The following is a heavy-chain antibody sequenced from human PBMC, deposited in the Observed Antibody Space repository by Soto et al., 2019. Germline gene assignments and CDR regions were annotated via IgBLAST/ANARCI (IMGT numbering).Heavy chain of an antibody. CDR3: ARRGYYDSSGYYQPDGMDV. J-gene: IGHJ6*02. CDR1: GGTFSSYA. V-gene: IGHV1-69*01. D-gene: IGHD3-22*01. CDR2: IIPIFGTA. Sequence: QVQLVQSGAEVKKPGSSVKVSCKASGGTFSSYAISWVRQAPGQGLEWMGGIIPIFGTANYAQKFQGRVTITADESTSTAYMELSSLSSEDTAVYYCARRGYYDSSGYYQPDGMDVWGQGTTVTVSS.